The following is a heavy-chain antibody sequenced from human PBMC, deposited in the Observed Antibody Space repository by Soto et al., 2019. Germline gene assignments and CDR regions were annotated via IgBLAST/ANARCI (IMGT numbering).Heavy chain of an antibody. CDR1: GYTFSSYA. Sequence: QVQLVQSGAEVKKPGASVKVSCKASGYTFSSYAISWVRQAPGQGLEWMGWISVYNGNTNYAQKFQGRVTMTTDTSTSTAYMELRSLRSDDTAVYYCAVSGLNYYYYFYMDVWGKGPRSPSP. CDR3: AVSGLNYYYYFYMDV. V-gene: IGHV1-18*01. D-gene: IGHD3-16*02. CDR2: ISVYNGNT. J-gene: IGHJ6*03.